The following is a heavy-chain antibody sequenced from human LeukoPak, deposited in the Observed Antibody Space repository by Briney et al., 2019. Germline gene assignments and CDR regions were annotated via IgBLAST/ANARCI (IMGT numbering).Heavy chain of an antibody. D-gene: IGHD3-16*01. CDR3: AGDVIAGERWFAP. J-gene: IGHJ5*02. V-gene: IGHV4-4*02. CDR2: IYHSGST. CDR1: GGSISSSNW. Sequence: PSETLSLTCAVSGGSISSSNWRSWVRPPPGKGLEWIGEIYHSGSTNHHPALKRRVTISVEKSKNQFSLKLSSVTAADTAVYYGAGDVIAGERWFAPGGQGTLVTVSS.